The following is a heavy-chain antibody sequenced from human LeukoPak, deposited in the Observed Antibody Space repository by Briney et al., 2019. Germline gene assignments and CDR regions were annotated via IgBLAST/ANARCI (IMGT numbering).Heavy chain of an antibody. CDR2: IHYSGST. CDR3: ARVPAAIPSPDY. D-gene: IGHD2-2*01. Sequence: SQTLSLTCTVSGGSISSGGYFWSWIRQHPGKGLEWIGHIHYSGSTYYNPSLKSRLTISVDTSKNQFSLMLSSVTAADTAVYYCARVPAAIPSPDYWGQGTLVTVSS. J-gene: IGHJ4*02. V-gene: IGHV4-31*03. CDR1: GGSISSGGYF.